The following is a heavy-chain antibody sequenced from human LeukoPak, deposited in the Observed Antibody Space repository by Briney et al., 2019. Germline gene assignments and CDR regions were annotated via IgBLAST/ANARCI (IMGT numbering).Heavy chain of an antibody. CDR3: ATLRCSGGSCYLDY. J-gene: IGHJ4*02. CDR2: IYYSGRT. D-gene: IGHD2-15*01. Sequence: KPSQTLSLTCTLSGGSVSSGAYYWSWIRQHPGKGLEWIGYIYYSGRTYYNPSLKSRATISVDTSKNQFSLKLSSVTAADTAVFYCATLRCSGGSCYLDYWGQGTLVTVSS. CDR1: GGSVSSGAYY. V-gene: IGHV4-31*03.